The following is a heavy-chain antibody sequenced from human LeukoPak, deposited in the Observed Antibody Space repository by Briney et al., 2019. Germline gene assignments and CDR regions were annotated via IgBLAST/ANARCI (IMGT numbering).Heavy chain of an antibody. V-gene: IGHV1-69*13. Sequence: GASVKVSCKASLYTFTSDGVCWGRQAPGQGLEWVGGIIPIFGTANYAQKFQGRVTITADESTSTAYMELSSLRSEDTAVYYCARDTVRGGNYRVLDYYYYMDVWGKGTTVTVSS. CDR1: LYTFTSDG. CDR2: IIPIFGTA. J-gene: IGHJ6*03. D-gene: IGHD3-16*02. CDR3: ARDTVRGGNYRVLDYYYYMDV.